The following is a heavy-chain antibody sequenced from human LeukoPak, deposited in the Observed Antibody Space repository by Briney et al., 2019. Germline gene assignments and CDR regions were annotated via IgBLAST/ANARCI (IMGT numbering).Heavy chain of an antibody. CDR2: IIPILGTA. J-gene: IGHJ5*02. CDR3: ARVSSSWSYNWFDP. Sequence: SVKVSCKASGGTFSSYAISWVRQAPGQGLEWMGRIIPILGTANYAQKFQGRVTITTDESTSTAYMELSSLRSEDTAVYYCARVSSSWSYNWFDPWGQGTLVTVSS. V-gene: IGHV1-69*11. D-gene: IGHD6-13*01. CDR1: GGTFSSYA.